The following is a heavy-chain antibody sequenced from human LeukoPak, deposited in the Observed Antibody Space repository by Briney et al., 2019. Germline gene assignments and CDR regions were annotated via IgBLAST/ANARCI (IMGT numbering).Heavy chain of an antibody. Sequence: SETLSLTCTVSGVSISSSSYYWSWIRQPAGKGLEWIGRFYTSGSTNYNPSLKSRVTISVDTSKNQFSLKLNSVTAADTAVYYCARGRDGYNFLNRGEYYYFDYWGQGTLVTVSS. CDR1: GVSISSSSYY. J-gene: IGHJ4*02. CDR3: ARGRDGYNFLNRGEYYYFDY. V-gene: IGHV4-61*02. CDR2: FYTSGST. D-gene: IGHD5-24*01.